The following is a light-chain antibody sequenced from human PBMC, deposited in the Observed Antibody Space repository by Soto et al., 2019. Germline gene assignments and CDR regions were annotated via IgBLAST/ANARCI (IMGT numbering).Light chain of an antibody. J-gene: IGKJ4*01. CDR3: QQFHSQPLT. CDR2: DGS. Sequence: DIQMTQSPSSLSASVGDRVTITCQASQDISKYVNWYQQKPGTAPKLLIYDGSNVQLGVPSRFSVSGSETDFTFTINSLRPEDIATYYCQQFHSQPLTFGGGTKVEIK. CDR1: QDISKY. V-gene: IGKV1-33*01.